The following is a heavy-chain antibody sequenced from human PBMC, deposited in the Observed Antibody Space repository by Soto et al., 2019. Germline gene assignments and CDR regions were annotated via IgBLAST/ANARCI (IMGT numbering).Heavy chain of an antibody. D-gene: IGHD2-15*01. Sequence: EVQLVESGGGLVQPGGSLRLSCAASGFTFSSYSMNWVRQAPGKGLEWVSYISSSSSTIYYADSVKGRFTISRDNAKNSLYLQMNSLRAEDTAVYYCARDRRYCSGGSCYPNWFDPWGQGTLVTVSS. CDR1: GFTFSSYS. CDR3: ARDRRYCSGGSCYPNWFDP. CDR2: ISSSSSTI. J-gene: IGHJ5*02. V-gene: IGHV3-48*01.